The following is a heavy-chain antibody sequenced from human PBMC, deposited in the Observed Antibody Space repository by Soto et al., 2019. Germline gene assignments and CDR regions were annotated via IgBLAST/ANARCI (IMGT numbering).Heavy chain of an antibody. CDR3: AKELYPGIAVAGSLPSYGMDV. CDR1: GFTFSSYA. J-gene: IGHJ6*02. V-gene: IGHV3-23*01. D-gene: IGHD6-19*01. CDR2: ISGSGGST. Sequence: GGSLRLSCAASGFTFSSYAMSWVRQAPGKGLEWVSAISGSGGSTYYADSVKGRFTISRDNSKNTLYLQMNSLRAEDTAVYYCAKELYPGIAVAGSLPSYGMDVWGQGTTVTVSS.